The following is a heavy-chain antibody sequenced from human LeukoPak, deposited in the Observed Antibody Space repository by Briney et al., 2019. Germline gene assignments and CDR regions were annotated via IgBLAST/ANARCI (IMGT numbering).Heavy chain of an antibody. CDR3: AREREGRYGSGIYYYYMDV. Sequence: ASVKLSCTASGYTFTIYGISWVRQAPGQGHEWMGWIGAYNGNTNYAQKLQGRVTMTTDTSTSTAYMELRSLRSDDTALYYCAREREGRYGSGIYYYYMDVWGKGTTITVSS. CDR1: GYTFTIYG. J-gene: IGHJ6*03. CDR2: IGAYNGNT. D-gene: IGHD3-10*01. V-gene: IGHV1-18*01.